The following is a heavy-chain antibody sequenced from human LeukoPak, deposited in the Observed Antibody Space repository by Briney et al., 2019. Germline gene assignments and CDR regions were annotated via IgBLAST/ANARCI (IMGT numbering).Heavy chain of an antibody. D-gene: IGHD1-1*01. CDR3: ASTDKGGTGTY. CDR1: GGSITTYY. CDR2: IYHSEIT. J-gene: IGHJ4*02. V-gene: IGHV4-59*01. Sequence: PSETLSLTCTVSGGSITTYYWSWIRQPPGKGLEWIGYIYHSEITNYNPSLKSRVTIPVDTSKNQFSLKLSSVTAADTAVYYCASTDKGGTGTYWGQGTLVTVSS.